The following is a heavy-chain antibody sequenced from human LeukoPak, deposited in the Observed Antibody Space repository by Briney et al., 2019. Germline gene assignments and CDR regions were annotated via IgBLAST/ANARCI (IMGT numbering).Heavy chain of an antibody. J-gene: IGHJ4*02. CDR2: ISYDGSNK. CDR1: GFTFSSYA. Sequence: GRSLRLSCAASGFTFSSYAMHWVRQAPGKGLEWVAVISYDGSNKYYADSVKGRFTISRDNSKNTLYPQMNSLRAEDTAVYYCARDSSGYYRDFDYWGQGTLVTVSS. CDR3: ARDSSGYYRDFDY. D-gene: IGHD3-22*01. V-gene: IGHV3-30-3*01.